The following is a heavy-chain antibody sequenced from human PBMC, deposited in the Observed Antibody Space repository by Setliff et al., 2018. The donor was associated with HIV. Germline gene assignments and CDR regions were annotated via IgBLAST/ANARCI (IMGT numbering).Heavy chain of an antibody. D-gene: IGHD3-3*01. CDR2: ISWDGRNI. Sequence: LRLSCAASGFMFDDYAMHWVRQVPGKGLEWVSVISWDGRNIYYADSVKGRFTISRDNNKKSLYLQMNSLRTDDAALYYCVKGSGFDLWSGYPDIWGQGSLVTVS. CDR1: GFMFDDYA. V-gene: IGHV3-43*01. J-gene: IGHJ4*02. CDR3: VKGSGFDLWSGYPDI.